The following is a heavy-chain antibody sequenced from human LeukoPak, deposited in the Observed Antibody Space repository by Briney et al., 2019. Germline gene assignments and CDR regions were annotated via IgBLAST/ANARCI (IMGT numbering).Heavy chain of an antibody. CDR1: GGSVSSGSYY. Sequence: ETQSLICTVSGGSVSSGSYYWSWIRQPPGKGREWIGKIYYSWSTNYQPSLKSRITLSVDTSKNQLSLKLSSVTAADTAVYYCARGVDYYDSSGYYDFDYWGQGTLVTVSS. CDR3: ARGVDYYDSSGYYDFDY. D-gene: IGHD3-22*01. V-gene: IGHV4-61*01. CDR2: IYYSWST. J-gene: IGHJ4*02.